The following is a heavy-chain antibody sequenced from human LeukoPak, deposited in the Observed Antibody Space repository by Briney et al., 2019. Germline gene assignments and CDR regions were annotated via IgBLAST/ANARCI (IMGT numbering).Heavy chain of an antibody. J-gene: IGHJ3*02. V-gene: IGHV4-61*09. CDR2: IYYSGST. CDR1: GGSISSGSYY. Sequence: PSQTLSLTCTVSGGSISSGSYYWSWIRQPAGKGLEWTGYIYYSGSTNYNPSLKSRVTISVDTSKNQFSLKLSSVTAADTAVYYCARAKWELRAFDIWGQGTMVTVSS. D-gene: IGHD1-26*01. CDR3: ARAKWELRAFDI.